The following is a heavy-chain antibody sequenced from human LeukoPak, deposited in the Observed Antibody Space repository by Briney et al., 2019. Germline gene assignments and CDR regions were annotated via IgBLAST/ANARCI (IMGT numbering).Heavy chain of an antibody. CDR1: GFTFSTFW. D-gene: IGHD3-10*01. V-gene: IGHV3-7*04. CDR3: ARGGSYYYF. J-gene: IGHJ4*02. Sequence: GGSLRLSCAASGFTFSTFWMSWVRQAPGKGPEWVANIKEDGSEKSYVDSVKGRFTISRDNTKNSLYLQMNSLRAEDTAVYYCARGGSYYYFWGQGTLVTVSS. CDR2: IKEDGSEK.